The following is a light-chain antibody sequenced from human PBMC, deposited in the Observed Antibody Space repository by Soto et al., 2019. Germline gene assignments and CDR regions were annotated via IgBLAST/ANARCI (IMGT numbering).Light chain of an antibody. J-gene: IGKJ5*01. Sequence: DKLMSQSPATLSVSPGERATLSCRASQSVNQKLGWYQQKPGQAPRLLIYVASYRATGIPARFSGSGSGTEYTLTISSLQSEDFAVYFCQQYNYWPITFGQGTRLEIK. V-gene: IGKV3-15*01. CDR1: QSVNQK. CDR3: QQYNYWPIT. CDR2: VAS.